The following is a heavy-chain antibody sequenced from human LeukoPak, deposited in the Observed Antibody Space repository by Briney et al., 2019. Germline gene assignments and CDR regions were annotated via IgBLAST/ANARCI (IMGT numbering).Heavy chain of an antibody. Sequence: GGSLGLSCVASGFTFSSNVLNWVRQAPGKGLEWVSVSGTYGRTQYADSVKGRFTISRDSSKNTVYLQMNSLRAEDTAMYYCARGDIEVIVAAVLAYWGQGTLVTVSS. CDR2: SGTYGRT. CDR3: ARGDIEVIVAAVLAY. V-gene: IGHV3-66*03. CDR1: GFTFSSNV. J-gene: IGHJ4*02. D-gene: IGHD2-15*01.